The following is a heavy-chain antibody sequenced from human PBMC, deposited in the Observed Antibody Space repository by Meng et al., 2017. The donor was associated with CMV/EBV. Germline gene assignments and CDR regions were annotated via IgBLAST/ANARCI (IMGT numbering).Heavy chain of an antibody. Sequence: CTFSGGSVSSNNYFWTWSRQPPGKGLEWIGYIYKSENTNYSPSLKSRVTISADTSKNQFSLKLSSVTAADTAVYYCARDNLGGSYDYWGQGTLVTVSS. J-gene: IGHJ4*02. CDR3: ARDNLGGSYDY. D-gene: IGHD1-26*01. V-gene: IGHV4-61*01. CDR2: IYKSENT. CDR1: GGSVSSNNYF.